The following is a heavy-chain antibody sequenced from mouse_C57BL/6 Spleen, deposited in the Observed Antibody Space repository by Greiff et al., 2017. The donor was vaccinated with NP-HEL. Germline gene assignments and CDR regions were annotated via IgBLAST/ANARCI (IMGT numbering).Heavy chain of an antibody. CDR1: GYSITSGYY. V-gene: IGHV3-6*01. D-gene: IGHD1-1*01. CDR3: ARPGSSRYYYAMDY. J-gene: IGHJ4*01. Sequence: EVKLQESGPGLVKPSQSLSLTCSVTGYSITSGYYWNWIRQFPGNKLEWMGYISYDGSNNYNPSLKNRISITRDTSKNQFFLKLNSVTTEDTATYYCARPGSSRYYYAMDYWGQGTSVTVSS. CDR2: ISYDGSN.